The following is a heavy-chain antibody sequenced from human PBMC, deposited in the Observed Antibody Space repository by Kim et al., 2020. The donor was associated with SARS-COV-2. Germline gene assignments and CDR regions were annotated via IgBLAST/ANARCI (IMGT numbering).Heavy chain of an antibody. V-gene: IGHV7-4-1*02. J-gene: IGHJ5*02. D-gene: IGHD4-4*01. CDR3: AREIYSNYGDNRFDP. Sequence: AQGFTGRFVFSLDTSVSTAYLQISSLKAEDTAVYYCAREIYSNYGDNRFDPWGQGTLVTVSS.